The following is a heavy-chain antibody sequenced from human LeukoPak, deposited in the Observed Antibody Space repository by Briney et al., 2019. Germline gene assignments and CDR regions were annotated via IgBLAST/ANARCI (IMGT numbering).Heavy chain of an antibody. CDR3: ARRLGWDYDSSGYPFDY. J-gene: IGHJ4*02. D-gene: IGHD3-22*01. CDR1: GYSFTSYW. V-gene: IGHV5-51*01. CDR2: IYPGDSDT. Sequence: GESLKISCEASGYSFTSYWIGWVRHMLGKGLEWMGIIYPGDSDTRYSPSFQGQVTISADKSISTAYLQWSNLKASDTAMYYCARRLGWDYDSSGYPFDYWGQGTLVTVSS.